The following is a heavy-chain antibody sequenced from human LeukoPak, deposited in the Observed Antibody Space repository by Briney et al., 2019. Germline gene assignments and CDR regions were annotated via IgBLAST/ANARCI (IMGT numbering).Heavy chain of an antibody. V-gene: IGHV1-2*02. CDR1: GYTFTGYY. CDR2: INPNSGGT. J-gene: IGHJ4*02. D-gene: IGHD3-22*01. CDR3: GRLSSGYYSDY. Sequence: ASVKVSCKASGYTFTGYYTHWVRQAPGQGLEWMGWINPNSGGTNYAQKFQGRVTMTRDTSISTAYMELSRLRSDDTAVYYCGRLSSGYYSDYWGQGTLVTVSS.